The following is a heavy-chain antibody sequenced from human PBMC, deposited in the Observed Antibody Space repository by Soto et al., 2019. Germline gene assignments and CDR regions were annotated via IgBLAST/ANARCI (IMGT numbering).Heavy chain of an antibody. CDR3: ARFLTFYYYYGMDV. D-gene: IGHD3-16*01. CDR2: TYYRSKWYN. CDR1: GGSVSSNSAA. Sequence: SQTLSLTCAISGGSVSSNSAAWNWIRQSPSRGLGWLGRTYYRSKWYNDYAVSVKSRITINPDTSKNQFSLQLNSVTPEDTAVYYCARFLTFYYYYGMDVWGQGTTVTVSS. V-gene: IGHV6-1*01. J-gene: IGHJ6*02.